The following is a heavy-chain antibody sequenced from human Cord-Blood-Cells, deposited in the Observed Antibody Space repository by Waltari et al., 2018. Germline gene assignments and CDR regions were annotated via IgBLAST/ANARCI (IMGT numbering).Heavy chain of an antibody. J-gene: IGHJ4*02. V-gene: IGHV4-34*01. D-gene: IGHD2-15*01. CDR1: GWSFSGYY. Sequence: QVQLQQWGAGLLKPSATPSLPCAVYGWSFSGYYCSWIRQPPGKGLESIGEINHSGSTNYNPSLKSRVTISVDTSKNQFSLKLSSVTAADTAVYYCARGVGGNFDYWGQGTLVTVSS. CDR3: ARGVGGNFDY. CDR2: INHSGST.